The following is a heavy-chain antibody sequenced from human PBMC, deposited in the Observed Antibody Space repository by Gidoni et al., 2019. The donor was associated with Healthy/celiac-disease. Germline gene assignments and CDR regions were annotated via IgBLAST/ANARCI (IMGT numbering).Heavy chain of an antibody. V-gene: IGHV4-34*01. CDR2: INHSGST. J-gene: IGHJ4*02. CDR1: GGSFSGYY. Sequence: QVQLQQWGAGLLKPSETLSLTCAVYGGSFSGYYWSWIRQPPGKGLEWIGEINHSGSTNYNPSLKSRVTISVDTSKNQFSLKLSSVTAADTAVYYCARGTTTVTTGGSLDYWGQGTLVTVSS. CDR3: ARGTTTVTTGGSLDY. D-gene: IGHD4-17*01.